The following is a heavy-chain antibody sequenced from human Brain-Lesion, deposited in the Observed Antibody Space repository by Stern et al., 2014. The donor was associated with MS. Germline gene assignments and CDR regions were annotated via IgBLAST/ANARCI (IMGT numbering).Heavy chain of an antibody. Sequence: QVQLVESGPGLVKPSQTLSLTCTVSGGSISSGSDYWSWIRQPVGKGLEWIGRIHPSGSAFYTPSLKSRGTISTDTSMNQFSLKLNSATAADTAIYYCASGYRIFDYWGQGILVTVSS. CDR3: ASGYRIFDY. CDR2: IHPSGSA. J-gene: IGHJ4*02. CDR1: GGSISSGSDY. D-gene: IGHD5-18*01. V-gene: IGHV4-61*02.